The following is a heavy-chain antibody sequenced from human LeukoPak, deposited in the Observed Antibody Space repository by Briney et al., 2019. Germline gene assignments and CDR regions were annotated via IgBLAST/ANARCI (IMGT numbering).Heavy chain of an antibody. Sequence: GGSLRLSCAASGFTVSSNYMSWVRQAPGKGLEWVSVIYSGGSTYYADSVKGRFTISRDNSKNTLYLQMNSLRAEDTAVYYCARGFGYSNNYYFDYWGQGTLVTVSS. CDR2: IYSGGST. V-gene: IGHV3-66*01. CDR3: ARGFGYSNNYYFDY. J-gene: IGHJ4*02. D-gene: IGHD6-13*01. CDR1: GFTVSSNY.